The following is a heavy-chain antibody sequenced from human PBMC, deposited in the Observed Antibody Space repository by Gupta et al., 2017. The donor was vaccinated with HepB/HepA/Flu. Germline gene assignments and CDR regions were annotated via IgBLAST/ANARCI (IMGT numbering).Heavy chain of an antibody. CDR1: GYTFTGYY. J-gene: IGHJ3*02. CDR3: ARDKGYCSSTSCYSAGAFDI. Sequence: QVQLVQSGAEVKKPGASVKVSCKASGYTFTGYYMHWVRQAPGQGLEWMGWINPNSGGTNYAQKFQGRVTMTRDTSISTAYMELSRLRSDDTAVYYCARDKGYCSSTSCYSAGAFDIWGQGTMVTVSS. V-gene: IGHV1-2*02. CDR2: INPNSGGT. D-gene: IGHD2-2*01.